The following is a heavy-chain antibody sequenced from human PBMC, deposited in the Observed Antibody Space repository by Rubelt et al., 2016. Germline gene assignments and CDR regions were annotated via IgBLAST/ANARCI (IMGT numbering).Heavy chain of an antibody. V-gene: IGHV3-15*07. CDR2: VKSKPNGGTT. J-gene: IGHJ4*02. Sequence: EVQLVESGGGLVKPGGSLRLSCAASGFTFSNAWMNWVRQAPGKGLEWVGRVKSKPNGGTTDYAAPVKGRFIISRDDSKNTVYLQMNSMRTEDTAGYYCSTGGYYLDYWGQGTLVTVSS. CDR1: GFTFSNAW. CDR3: STGGYYLDY. D-gene: IGHD1-14*01.